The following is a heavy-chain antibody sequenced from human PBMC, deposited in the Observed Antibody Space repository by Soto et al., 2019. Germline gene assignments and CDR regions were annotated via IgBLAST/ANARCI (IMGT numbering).Heavy chain of an antibody. V-gene: IGHV3-23*01. Sequence: HPRVSLRLSCAASGFPFSSYAMSWVRPAPGKGLERVVTINGSRAFTYYAASVKGRFTISRDNSKNTLYLQMNSLRAEDTAVYYCANYRGDFWSGYLAYYYYGLDVWGQGTTVTVSS. CDR1: GFPFSSYA. D-gene: IGHD3-3*01. CDR2: INGSRAFT. J-gene: IGHJ6*02. CDR3: ANYRGDFWSGYLAYYYYGLDV.